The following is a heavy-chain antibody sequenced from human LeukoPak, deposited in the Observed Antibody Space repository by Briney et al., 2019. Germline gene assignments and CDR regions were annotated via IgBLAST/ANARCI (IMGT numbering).Heavy chain of an antibody. CDR1: GGSISSGGYS. D-gene: IGHD3-10*01. CDR2: IYYSGST. Sequence: PSETLSLTCAVSGGSISSGGYSWSWIRQPPGNGLEWIGYIYYSGSTYYNPSLKSRVTISVDTSKNQFSLKLSSVTAADTAVYYCARDRYGSGSYFAFDIWGQGTMVTVSS. V-gene: IGHV4-30-4*07. CDR3: ARDRYGSGSYFAFDI. J-gene: IGHJ3*02.